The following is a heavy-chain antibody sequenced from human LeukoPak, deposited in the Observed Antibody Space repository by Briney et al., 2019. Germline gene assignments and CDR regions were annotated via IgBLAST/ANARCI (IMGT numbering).Heavy chain of an antibody. V-gene: IGHV1-2*02. CDR2: INPNSGGT. Sequence: GASVKVSCKASGYAFTGYYMHWVRQAPGQGLEWMGWINPNSGGTNYAQKFQGRVTMTRDTSISTAYMELSRLRSDDTAVYYCVRDRGNPLYYYDTSGSSFDYWGQGTLVTVSS. CDR1: GYAFTGYY. CDR3: VRDRGNPLYYYDTSGSSFDY. D-gene: IGHD3-22*01. J-gene: IGHJ4*02.